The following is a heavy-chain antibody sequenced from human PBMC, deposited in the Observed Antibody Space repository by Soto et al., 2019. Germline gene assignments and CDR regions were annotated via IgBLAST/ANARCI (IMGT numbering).Heavy chain of an antibody. CDR2: IKNKANNYAT. D-gene: IGHD1-26*01. J-gene: IGHJ6*02. Sequence: EEHVVESGGGLVQPGGSLKLSCAGSGFSFSDYAIHWVRQASGKGLEWVGRIKNKANNYATASAASLKGRFTVSRDDLRNTAYLQMNSLETDDTAVYYCTRLSEGAYYHYGMNVWGQGTTVTVSS. V-gene: IGHV3-73*01. CDR3: TRLSEGAYYHYGMNV. CDR1: GFSFSDYA.